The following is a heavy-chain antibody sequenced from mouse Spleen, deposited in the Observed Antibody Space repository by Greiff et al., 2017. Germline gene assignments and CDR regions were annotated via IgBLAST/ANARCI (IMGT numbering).Heavy chain of an antibody. CDR3: ARQGVPSYFDV. CDR2: ISSGGSYT. J-gene: IGHJ1*01. CDR1: GFTFSSYA. Sequence: EVHLVESGGGLVKPGGSLKLSCAASGFTFSSYAMSWVRQTPEKRLEWVATISSGGSYTYYPDSVKGRFTISRDNAKNTLYLQMSSLRSEDTAMYYCARQGVPSYFDVWGAGTTVTVSS. V-gene: IGHV5-9-3*01.